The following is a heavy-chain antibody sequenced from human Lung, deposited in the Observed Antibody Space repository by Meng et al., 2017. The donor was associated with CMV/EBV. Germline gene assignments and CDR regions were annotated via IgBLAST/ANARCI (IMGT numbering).Heavy chain of an antibody. V-gene: IGHV4-34*01. D-gene: IGHD2-2*01. Sequence: SETLSLTCAVYGGSFSGYYWSWIRQPPGKGLEWIGEINPSGSTNYNPSLKSRVTISVDTSKNQFSLKLSSVTAADTAVYYCARGRDIVVVPAVSGSWFDPXGQGXLVTVSS. CDR1: GGSFSGYY. CDR2: INPSGST. CDR3: ARGRDIVVVPAVSGSWFDP. J-gene: IGHJ5*02.